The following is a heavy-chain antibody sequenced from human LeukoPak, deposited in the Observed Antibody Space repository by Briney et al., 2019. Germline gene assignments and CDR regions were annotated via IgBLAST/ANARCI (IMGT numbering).Heavy chain of an antibody. CDR2: ITWNSGSV. J-gene: IGHJ3*02. CDR3: AKGLGVASLIVDALDM. V-gene: IGHV3-9*03. D-gene: IGHD3/OR15-3a*01. Sequence: GGSLRLSCAASGFTFHDYAMHWVRQVPGKGLEWASGITWNSGSVLYADSVRGRFTISRDNAKNSLYLQMNSLRPEDMAFYYCAKGLGVASLIVDALDMWGQGTIVTV. CDR1: GFTFHDYA.